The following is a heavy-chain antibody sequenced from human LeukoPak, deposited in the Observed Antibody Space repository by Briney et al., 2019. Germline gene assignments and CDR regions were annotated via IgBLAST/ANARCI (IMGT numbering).Heavy chain of an antibody. CDR1: RFSLSSYN. V-gene: IGHV3-23*01. D-gene: IGHD4-17*01. J-gene: IGHJ4*02. CDR2: ISDGGSDT. Sequence: PGGSLRLSCSASRFSLSSYNMHWVRQAPGKGLDWVSTISDGGSDTHYADSVKGRFTISRDNSNNTLYLQMNSPRAEDTAVYYCVKALYGDYGRFDYWGQGTLVTVSS. CDR3: VKALYGDYGRFDY.